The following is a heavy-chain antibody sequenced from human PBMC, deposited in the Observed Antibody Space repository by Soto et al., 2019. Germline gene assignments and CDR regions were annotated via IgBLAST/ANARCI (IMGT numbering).Heavy chain of an antibody. CDR2: ISPYNGNT. CDR3: ARDHLAVPGIFDS. V-gene: IGHV1-18*01. D-gene: IGHD6-19*01. J-gene: IGHJ4*02. Sequence: ASVKVSCKASGYTFTIYHISWVRQAPGQGLEWMGWISPYNGNTNYAQKLQERVTMTTDTSTSTAYMELRSLRSDDTAVYFCARDHLAVPGIFDSWGQGTLVIVSS. CDR1: GYTFTIYH.